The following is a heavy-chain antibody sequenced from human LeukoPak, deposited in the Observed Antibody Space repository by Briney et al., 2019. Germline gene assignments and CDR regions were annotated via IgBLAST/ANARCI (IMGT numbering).Heavy chain of an antibody. CDR1: GITLSNYG. D-gene: IGHD3-22*01. J-gene: IGHJ4*02. CDR3: AKRGVVIRVILVGFHKEAYYFDS. V-gene: IGHV3-23*01. CDR2: ISGCGGTT. Sequence: GGSLRLSCAVSGITLSNYGMSWVRQAPGKGLEWVAGISGCGGTTNYADSVKGRFTISRDNPKNTLFLHMNSLRAEDTAVYFCAKRGVVIRVILVGFHKEAYYFDSWGQGALVTVSS.